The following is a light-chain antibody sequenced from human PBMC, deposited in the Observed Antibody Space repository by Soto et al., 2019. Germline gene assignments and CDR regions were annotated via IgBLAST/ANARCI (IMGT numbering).Light chain of an antibody. V-gene: IGKV3-20*01. Sequence: EIVLTQSPGTLSLSPGERATLSCRASQSVSSTYLAWYQQKPGQAPRLLIYGASIRATGVPDRFSGSGSGTDFTLIISRLEPEGCAVYYCHQYGSSPYTFGEGNKLELK. CDR1: QSVSSTY. J-gene: IGKJ2*01. CDR3: HQYGSSPYT. CDR2: GAS.